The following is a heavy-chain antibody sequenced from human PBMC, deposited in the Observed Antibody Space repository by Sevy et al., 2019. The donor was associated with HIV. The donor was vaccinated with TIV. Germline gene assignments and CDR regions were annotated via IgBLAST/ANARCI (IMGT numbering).Heavy chain of an antibody. CDR3: AKGRSVGYNHGTGTWIPDH. CDR1: GFTFGDYC. D-gene: IGHD5-12*01. CDR2: ITWDGGSA. Sequence: GGSLRLSCAASGFTFGDYCMYWVRQVPGKGLEWVSVITWDGGSAYYSASVEGRFTISRDNMKDFLHLQMNSLTPDDSALYFCAKGRSVGYNHGTGTWIPDHWGPGTLVTVSS. V-gene: IGHV3-43D*03. J-gene: IGHJ5*02.